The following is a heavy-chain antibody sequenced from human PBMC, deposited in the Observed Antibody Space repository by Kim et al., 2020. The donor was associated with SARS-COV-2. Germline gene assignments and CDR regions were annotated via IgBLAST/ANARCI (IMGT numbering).Heavy chain of an antibody. CDR2: INYSGII. V-gene: IGHV4-34*01. CDR3: ARDCSSTSCYYAFDI. J-gene: IGHJ3*02. CDR1: GGSFSGYY. Sequence: SETLSLTCAVYGGSFSGYYWSWIRQPPGKGLECIGEINYSGIINYNPSLKSRVTISVDTSKNQFSLKLSSVTAADTAVYYCARDCSSTSCYYAFDIWGQGKMVTVSS. D-gene: IGHD2-2*01.